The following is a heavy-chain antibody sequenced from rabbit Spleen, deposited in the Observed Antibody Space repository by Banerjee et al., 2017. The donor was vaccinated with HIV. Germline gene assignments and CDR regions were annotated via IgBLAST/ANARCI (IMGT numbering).Heavy chain of an antibody. CDR2: INTGGST. CDR3: ARDTASSFSSYGMDL. CDR1: GLDFSSSDW. J-gene: IGHJ6*01. D-gene: IGHD6-1*01. V-gene: IGHV1S40*01. Sequence: QSLEESGGDLVKPGASLTLTCTASGLDFSSSDWIYWVRQAPGNGLEWIAYINTGGSTYYANWAKGRFTISKTSSTTVTLQMTSLTAADTATYFCARDTASSFSSYGMDLWGQGTLVTVS.